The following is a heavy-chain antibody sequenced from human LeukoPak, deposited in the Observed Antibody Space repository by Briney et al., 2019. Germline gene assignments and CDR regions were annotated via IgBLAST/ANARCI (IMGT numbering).Heavy chain of an antibody. CDR2: INHSGST. J-gene: IGHJ4*02. CDR3: ARRSSHCSGGSCMYYFDY. CDR1: GGSFSGYY. V-gene: IGHV4-34*01. Sequence: SETLSLTCAVYGGSFSGYYWSWIRQPPGKGLEWIGEINHSGSTNYNPSLKSRVTISVDTSKNQFSLKLSSVTAADTAVYYCARRSSHCSGGSCMYYFDYWGQGTLVTVSS. D-gene: IGHD2-15*01.